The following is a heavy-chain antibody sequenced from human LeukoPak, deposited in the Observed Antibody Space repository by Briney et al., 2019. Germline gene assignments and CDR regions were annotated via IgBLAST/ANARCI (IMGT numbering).Heavy chain of an antibody. Sequence: PSETLSLTCTVSGGSISSHYWSWIRQPPGKGLGWIGYISYSGSTDYNPSLKSRVTISADMSKNQFSLKVRSVTAADTALYYCARDPSAYYFDSWGQGTLVTVSS. J-gene: IGHJ4*02. D-gene: IGHD1-26*01. CDR1: GGSISSHY. CDR3: ARDPSAYYFDS. V-gene: IGHV4-59*11. CDR2: ISYSGST.